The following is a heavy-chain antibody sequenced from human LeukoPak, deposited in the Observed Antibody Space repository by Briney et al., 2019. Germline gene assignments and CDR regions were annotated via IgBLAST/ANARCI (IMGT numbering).Heavy chain of an antibody. Sequence: GGSLRLSCAASGFTFSSYSMNWVRQAPGKGLEWVSSISSSSGYIYYADSVKGRFTISRDNAKNSLYLQMNILRAEDTAVYYCARTGTSWSLDYWGQGTLVTVSS. V-gene: IGHV3-21*01. D-gene: IGHD2-2*01. CDR1: GFTFSSYS. CDR3: ARTGTSWSLDY. J-gene: IGHJ4*02. CDR2: ISSSSGYI.